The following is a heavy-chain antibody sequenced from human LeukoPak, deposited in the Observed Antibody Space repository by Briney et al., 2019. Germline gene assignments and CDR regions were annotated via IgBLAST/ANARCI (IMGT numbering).Heavy chain of an antibody. D-gene: IGHD2-2*01. V-gene: IGHV1-8*03. CDR2: MNPNSGNT. Sequence: GASVKVSCKASGYTFTSYDINWVRQATGQGLEWMGWMNPNSGNTGYAQKFQGRVTITRNTSISTAYMELSSLRSEDTAVYYCARGAYCSSTSCSNYYYYYMDVWGKGTTVTVSS. CDR3: ARGAYCSSTSCSNYYYYYMDV. J-gene: IGHJ6*03. CDR1: GYTFTSYD.